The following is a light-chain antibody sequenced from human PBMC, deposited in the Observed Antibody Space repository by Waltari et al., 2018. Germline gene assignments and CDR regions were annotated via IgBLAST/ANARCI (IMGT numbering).Light chain of an antibody. CDR3: SSYTTIASYV. CDR2: EIN. Sequence: QSALTQPASVSASPGQSITISCTGTSSDVGAYEYISWYQQHPGKVPKLIIYEINNRPAWVSDRFAGSKLDNTASLTISGRQPEDEAEYYCSSYTTIASYVFGTGTKVTVL. J-gene: IGLJ1*01. CDR1: SSDVGAYEY. V-gene: IGLV2-14*01.